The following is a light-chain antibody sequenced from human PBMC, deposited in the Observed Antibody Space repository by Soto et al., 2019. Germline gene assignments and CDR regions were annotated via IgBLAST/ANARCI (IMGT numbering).Light chain of an antibody. Sequence: QSALTQPASVSGSPGQSITISCTGTSSDVGGYNYVSWYQQHPGEAPKLMIYDVNNRPSGVSNRFSGSKSGNTAALTISGIQAEYEADYYCSAYTSSRIVVFGGGTKLTVL. CDR3: SAYTSSRIVV. CDR2: DVN. CDR1: SSDVGGYNY. J-gene: IGLJ2*01. V-gene: IGLV2-14*03.